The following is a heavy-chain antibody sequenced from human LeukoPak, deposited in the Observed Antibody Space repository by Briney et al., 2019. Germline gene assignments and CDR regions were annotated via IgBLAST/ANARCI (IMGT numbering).Heavy chain of an antibody. CDR2: IYHSGST. CDR3: ARGGAARLHFQN. D-gene: IGHD6-6*01. CDR1: GGSISTYN. J-gene: IGHJ1*01. Sequence: SETLSLTCTVSGGSISTYNWNWIRQPPGKGLEWIGYIYHSGSTNYNPSLQSRVAISVDTSKNQFSLNLNSVTAADTAVYHCARGGAARLHFQNWGQGTLVTVSS. V-gene: IGHV4-59*01.